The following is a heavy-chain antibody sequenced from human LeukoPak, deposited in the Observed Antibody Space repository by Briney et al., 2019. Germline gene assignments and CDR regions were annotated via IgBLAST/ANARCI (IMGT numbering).Heavy chain of an antibody. CDR3: ARAARPTSDTSGSYWYYFDC. CDR1: AFIFSGHW. Sequence: GGSLRLSCEGSAFIFSGHWMNWVRQTPGKGLEWVASIKEDGSERQYVDSVKGRFSISRDNTKGSLFLQLNSLRAEDTAVYYCARAARPTSDTSGSYWYYFDCWGQGILVTVSS. V-gene: IGHV3-7*03. CDR2: IKEDGSER. J-gene: IGHJ4*02. D-gene: IGHD3-22*01.